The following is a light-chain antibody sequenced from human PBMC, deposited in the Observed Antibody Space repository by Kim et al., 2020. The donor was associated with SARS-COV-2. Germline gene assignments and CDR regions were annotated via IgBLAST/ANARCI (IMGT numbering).Light chain of an antibody. CDR3: QHYDNWPPWT. CDR2: GAN. CDR1: QSGSTN. Sequence: TQRERVNISSRASQSGSTNLAWYQQKPDQAPRLLIHGANTRATGIPARFSGSGSGTEFTLTISSLQSEDFAVYYCQHYDNWPPWTFGQGTKVDIK. J-gene: IGKJ1*01. V-gene: IGKV3-15*01.